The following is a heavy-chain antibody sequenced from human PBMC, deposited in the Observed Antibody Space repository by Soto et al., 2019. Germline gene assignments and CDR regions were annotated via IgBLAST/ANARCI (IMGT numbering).Heavy chain of an antibody. CDR3: ASSSGYSLPFDY. V-gene: IGHV1-69*13. CDR2: IIPIFGTA. Sequence: SVKVSCKASGDTFSSYAISWLRQAPGQGLEWMGGIIPIFGTANYAQKFQGRVTITADESTSTAYMELSSLRSEDTAVYYCASSSGYSLPFDYWGQGTLVTVS. D-gene: IGHD3-22*01. CDR1: GDTFSSYA. J-gene: IGHJ4*02.